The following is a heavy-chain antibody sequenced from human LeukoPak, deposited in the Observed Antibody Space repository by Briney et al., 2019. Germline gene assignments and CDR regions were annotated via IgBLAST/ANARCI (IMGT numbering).Heavy chain of an antibody. CDR3: ARDVYYGSGTWAGGFDP. Sequence: ASVKVSCKASGYTVTGYHMHWVRQAPGQGLEWMGWMNPNSGGTEYSQKFQGRVTMTRDTSINTVYMDLSRLTSDDTAVYYCARDVYYGSGTWAGGFDPWGQGTLVTVSS. D-gene: IGHD3-10*01. J-gene: IGHJ5*02. CDR2: MNPNSGGT. CDR1: GYTVTGYH. V-gene: IGHV1-2*02.